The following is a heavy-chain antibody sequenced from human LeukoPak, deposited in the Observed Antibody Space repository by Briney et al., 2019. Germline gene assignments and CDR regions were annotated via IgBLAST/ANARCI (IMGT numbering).Heavy chain of an antibody. J-gene: IGHJ4*02. V-gene: IGHV3-23*01. CDR3: AKVWSGYDDY. CDR2: ISGSGGST. Sequence: GGSLRLSCAASGFTFSSYAMSWVRQAPGKGLGWVPAISGSGGSTYYADSVKGRFTISRDNSKNTLYLQMNSLRAEDTAVYYCAKVWSGYDDYWGQGTLVTVSS. CDR1: GFTFSSYA. D-gene: IGHD3-3*01.